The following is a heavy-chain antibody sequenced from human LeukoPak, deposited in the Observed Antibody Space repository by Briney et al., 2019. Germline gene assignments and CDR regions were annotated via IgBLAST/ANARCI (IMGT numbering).Heavy chain of an antibody. D-gene: IGHD1-26*01. CDR2: ISSSSSYI. CDR1: GFTFSSYS. V-gene: IGHV3-21*01. J-gene: IGHJ4*02. CDR3: ARGYSGSYRGGY. Sequence: GGSLRLSCAASGFTFSSYSMNWVRQAPGKGLEWVSSISSSSSYIYYADSVKGRFTISRDNAKNSLYLQMNSRRAEDTAVYYCARGYSGSYRGGYWGQGTLVTVSS.